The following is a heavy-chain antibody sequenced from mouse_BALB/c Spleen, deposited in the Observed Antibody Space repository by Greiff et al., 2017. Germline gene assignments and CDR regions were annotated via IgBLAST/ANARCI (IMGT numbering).Heavy chain of an antibody. CDR1: GFSLTSYG. CDR2: IWSGGST. CDR3: ARRTGGYDGAMDY. J-gene: IGHJ4*01. V-gene: IGHV2-2*02. Sequence: VQLKQSGPGLVQPSQSLSITCTVSGFSLTSYGVHWVRQSPGKGLEWLGVIWSGGSTDYNAAFISRLSISKDNSKSQVFFKMNSLQANDTAIYYCARRTGGYDGAMDYWGQGTSVTVSS. D-gene: IGHD2-14*01.